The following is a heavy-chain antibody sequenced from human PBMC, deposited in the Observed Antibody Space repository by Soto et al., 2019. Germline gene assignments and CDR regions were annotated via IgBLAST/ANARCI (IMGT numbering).Heavy chain of an antibody. J-gene: IGHJ3*02. CDR1: GFTFSPFW. D-gene: IGHD3-16*01. Sequence: GGSLRLSCVAPGFTFSPFWMHWVRQVPGKGLVWVSHMNSDGSDTNYADSVRGRFTISRDNAKNTLYLQMNSLGAEDTAVYYCARDRGTPDAFDIWGQGTMVTVSS. V-gene: IGHV3-74*01. CDR2: MNSDGSDT. CDR3: ARDRGTPDAFDI.